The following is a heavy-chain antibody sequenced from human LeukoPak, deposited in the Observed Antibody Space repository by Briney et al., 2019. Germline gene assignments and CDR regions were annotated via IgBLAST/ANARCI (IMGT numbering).Heavy chain of an antibody. CDR1: GFTFSSYA. CDR3: AKDAGWYEPGYFDY. J-gene: IGHJ4*02. V-gene: IGHV3-23*01. CDR2: ISGSVGGT. Sequence: PGGSLRLSCAASGFTFSSYAISWVREAPGTGLEWVSAISGSVGGTYYADSVKGRFSISRDNSKNTLYLQMKSLRAENTAVYYCAKDAGWYEPGYFDYWGQGTLVTVSS. D-gene: IGHD6-19*01.